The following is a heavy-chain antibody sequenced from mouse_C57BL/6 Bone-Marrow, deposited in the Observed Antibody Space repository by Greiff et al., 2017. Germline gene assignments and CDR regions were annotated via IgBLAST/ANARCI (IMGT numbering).Heavy chain of an antibody. CDR2: IYPGSGST. J-gene: IGHJ3*01. CDR3: ARGASNYGVAY. Sequence: VQLQQPGAELVKPGASLKMSCEASGFTFTSYWITWVQQTPGQGLEWIGAIYPGSGSTYYNEKFQSKVTLTVATSSTPLSMQLSSLTSEDSAVSYGARGASNYGVAYWGKGTLVAVSA. D-gene: IGHD2-5*01. CDR1: GFTFTSYW. V-gene: IGHV1-55*01.